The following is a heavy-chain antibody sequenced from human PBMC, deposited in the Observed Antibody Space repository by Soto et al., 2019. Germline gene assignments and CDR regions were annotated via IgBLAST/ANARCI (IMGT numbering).Heavy chain of an antibody. CDR1: VFDFSDHG. CDR2: ISYDGTAK. CDR3: AKDEGRFLRNYFNYGIDV. Sequence: GWSLRLSCSASVFDFSDHGMHWCRQAPGEGLEWVTVISYDGTAKYYKESVKGRFTTSRDNSKKTLYLQIDSLRVEDTAVYYCAKDEGRFLRNYFNYGIDVWGLGTTVTVSS. D-gene: IGHD3-3*01. V-gene: IGHV3-33*03. J-gene: IGHJ6*02.